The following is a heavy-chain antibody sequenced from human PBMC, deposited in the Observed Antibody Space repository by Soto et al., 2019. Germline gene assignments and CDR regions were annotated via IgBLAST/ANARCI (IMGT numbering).Heavy chain of an antibody. J-gene: IGHJ4*02. D-gene: IGHD3-10*01. CDR3: AREKASYYGSGNYYNLDY. CDR1: GFTFSDYY. V-gene: IGHV3-11*01. CDR2: ISSSGSTI. Sequence: LSLSCAASGFTFSDYYMSWVRQASGKGLEWVSYISSSGSTIYYADSVKGRFTISRDNAKTSLYLQMNSLRAEDTAVYYCAREKASYYGSGNYYNLDYWGQGTLVTVSS.